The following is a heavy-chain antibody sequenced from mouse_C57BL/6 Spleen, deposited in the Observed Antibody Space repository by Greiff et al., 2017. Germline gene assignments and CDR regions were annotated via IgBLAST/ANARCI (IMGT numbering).Heavy chain of an antibody. CDR2: ISSGGDYI. V-gene: IGHV5-9-1*02. J-gene: IGHJ4*01. D-gene: IGHD3-2*01. Sequence: EVQVVESGEGLVKPGGSLKLSCAASGFTFSSYAMSWVRQTPEKRLEWVAYISSGGDYIYYADTVKGRFTISRDNARNTLYLQMSSLKSEDTAMYYCTRDSSGYYAMDYWGQGTSVTVSS. CDR3: TRDSSGYYAMDY. CDR1: GFTFSSYA.